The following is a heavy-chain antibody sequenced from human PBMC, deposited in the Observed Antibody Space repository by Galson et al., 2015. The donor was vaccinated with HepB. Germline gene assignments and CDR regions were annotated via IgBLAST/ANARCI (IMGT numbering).Heavy chain of an antibody. D-gene: IGHD6-13*01. CDR1: GFTFSSYG. V-gene: IGHV3-33*01. CDR3: ARDGHSSSWYRDYYYGMDV. CDR2: IWYDGSNK. Sequence: SLRLSCAASGFTFSSYGTHWVRQAPGKGLEWVAVIWYDGSNKYYADSVKGRFTISRDNSKNTLYLQMNSLRAEDTAVYYCARDGHSSSWYRDYYYGMDVWGQGTQVTVSS. J-gene: IGHJ6*02.